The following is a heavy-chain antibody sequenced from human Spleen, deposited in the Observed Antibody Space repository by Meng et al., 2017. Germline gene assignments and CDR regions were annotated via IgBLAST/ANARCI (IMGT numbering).Heavy chain of an antibody. CDR1: GGSFSDYY. J-gene: IGHJ4*02. CDR2: INHSGST. D-gene: IGHD4-11*01. V-gene: IGHV4-34*01. Sequence: LQGAGPGLLRPSETLSLTCVVSGGSFSDYYWSWIRQPPGKGLEWIGEINHSGSTNYNPSLESRATISVDTSQNNLSLKLSSVTAADSAVYYCARGPTTMAHDFDYWGQGTLVTVSS. CDR3: ARGPTTMAHDFDY.